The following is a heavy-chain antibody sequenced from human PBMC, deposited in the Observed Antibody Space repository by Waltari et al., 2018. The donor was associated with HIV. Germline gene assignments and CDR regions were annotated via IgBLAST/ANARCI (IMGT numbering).Heavy chain of an antibody. J-gene: IGHJ5*02. CDR3: ARDFGEWLRCTT. Sequence: EVQLVESGGGLIQPGGSLRLSWAASGFTVRSNYLRWVRQAPGKGLEWVSVIYSGGSTYYADSVKGRFTISRDNSKNTLYLQMNSLRAEDTAVYYCARDFGEWLRCTTWGQGTLVTVSS. CDR2: IYSGGST. D-gene: IGHD5-12*01. CDR1: GFTVRSNY. V-gene: IGHV3-53*01.